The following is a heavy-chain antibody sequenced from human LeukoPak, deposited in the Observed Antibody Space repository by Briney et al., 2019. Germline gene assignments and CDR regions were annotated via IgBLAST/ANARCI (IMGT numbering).Heavy chain of an antibody. CDR2: FDPEDGET. Sequence: GASVKVSCKVSGYTLTELSMHWVRQAPGKGLEWMGGFDPEDGETIYAQKFQGRVTMTRDTSISTAYMELSRLRSDDTAVYYCARGLAGLDYWGQGTLVTVSS. CDR1: GYTLTELS. CDR3: ARGLAGLDY. V-gene: IGHV1-24*01. J-gene: IGHJ4*02. D-gene: IGHD6-13*01.